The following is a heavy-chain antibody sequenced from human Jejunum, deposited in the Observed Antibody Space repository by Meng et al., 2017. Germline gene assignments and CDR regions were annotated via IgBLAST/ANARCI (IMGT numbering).Heavy chain of an antibody. Sequence: QVQLQQSGPGLVKPSQTLSLTCAISGDSVSSNSAAWNWIRQSPSRGLECLGRTYYRSKYYNDYALSVKSRITINPDTSKNQFSLQLNSVTPEDTAIYYCARDWGDVRGGFDFWGQGTLVTVSS. CDR2: TYYRSKYYN. CDR3: ARDWGDVRGGFDF. V-gene: IGHV6-1*01. D-gene: IGHD3-10*02. J-gene: IGHJ4*02. CDR1: GDSVSSNSAA.